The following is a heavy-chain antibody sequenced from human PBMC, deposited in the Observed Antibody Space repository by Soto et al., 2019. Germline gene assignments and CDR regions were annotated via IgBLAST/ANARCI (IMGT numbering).Heavy chain of an antibody. CDR2: IIPIFGTA. D-gene: IGHD2-21*02. CDR3: ARDLCGGGCPTFDY. J-gene: IGHJ4*02. Sequence: QVQLVQSGAEVKKPGSSVKVSCKASGGTFSSYAISWVRQAPGQGLEWMGGIIPIFGTANYAQKFQGRVTITADKSTSTAYMELSSQRSEDTAVYYCARDLCGGGCPTFDYWGQGTLVTVSS. CDR1: GGTFSSYA. V-gene: IGHV1-69*06.